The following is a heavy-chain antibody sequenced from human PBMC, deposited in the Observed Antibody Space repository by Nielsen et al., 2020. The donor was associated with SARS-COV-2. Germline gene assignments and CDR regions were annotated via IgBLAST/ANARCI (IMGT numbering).Heavy chain of an antibody. D-gene: IGHD3-22*01. CDR2: ISPYTGDT. CDR3: ARVDDSSGYYLRNWFDP. Sequence: ASVKVSCKGSGYTFISYGVSWVRQAPGQGLEWVGWISPYTGDTKYIQKLQGRVTLTTDTSSSTAYMEVRGLRSDDTAVYYCARVDDSSGYYLRNWFDPWGQGTLVTVSS. J-gene: IGHJ5*02. CDR1: GYTFISYG. V-gene: IGHV1-18*01.